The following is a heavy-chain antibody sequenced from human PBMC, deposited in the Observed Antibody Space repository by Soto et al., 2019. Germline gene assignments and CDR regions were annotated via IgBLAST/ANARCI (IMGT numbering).Heavy chain of an antibody. CDR1: GGSISSYY. J-gene: IGHJ6*02. V-gene: IGHV4-59*01. CDR3: AREGSYMNSYYYGMDV. D-gene: IGHD2-15*01. CDR2: ISYSGST. Sequence: QVQLQESGPGLVKPSETLSLTCTVSGGSISSYYWSWIRQPPGKGLEWIGYISYSGSTNYSPSLNSRLNIAVDTSKNQFSLKLSSVTAADTAVYYCAREGSYMNSYYYGMDVWGQGTTVTVSS.